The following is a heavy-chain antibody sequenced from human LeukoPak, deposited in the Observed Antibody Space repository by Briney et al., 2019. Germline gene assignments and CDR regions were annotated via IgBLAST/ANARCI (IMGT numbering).Heavy chain of an antibody. CDR1: GFTFNNYA. Sequence: PGGSLRLSCAASGFTFNNYAMNWVRQAPGKGLEWVSVISGSGGTTYYADSVKGRFTISRDSSKNTLYLQMNSLRAEDTAVYYCAKHQGFDYWGQGTLVTVSS. CDR2: ISGSGGTT. V-gene: IGHV3-23*01. J-gene: IGHJ4*02. CDR3: AKHQGFDY.